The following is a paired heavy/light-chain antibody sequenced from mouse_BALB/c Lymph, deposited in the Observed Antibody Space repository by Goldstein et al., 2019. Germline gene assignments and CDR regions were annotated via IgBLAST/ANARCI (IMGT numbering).Heavy chain of an antibody. CDR1: GYTFTEYI. CDR2: IIPNNGGT. CDR3: ARGGDYDDAMDY. J-gene: IGHJ4*01. V-gene: IGHV1-18*01. Sequence: EVQLQQSGPELVKPGASVKISCKTSGYTFTEYIMHWVKQSHGKSLEWIGGIIPNNGGTTYNQKFKGKATLTVDKSSSTAYMELRSLTSEDSEVYYCARGGDYDDAMDYWGQGTSVTVSS. D-gene: IGHD2-4*01.
Light chain of an antibody. CDR2: NAK. CDR3: LHHYDIPWT. Sequence: DIQMTQSPASLSASVGETVTITCRANENIYSYLAWYQQKQGKSPQLLVYNAKSLAEGVPSRFSGSGSGTQFSLKINSLQPEDFGIYYCLHHYDIPWTFGGGTKLEVK. CDR1: ENIYSY. J-gene: IGKJ1*01. V-gene: IGKV12-44*01.